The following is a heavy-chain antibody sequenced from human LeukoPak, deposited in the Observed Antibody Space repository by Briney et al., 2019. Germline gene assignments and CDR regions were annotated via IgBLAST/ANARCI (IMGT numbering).Heavy chain of an antibody. V-gene: IGHV3-20*04. CDR1: GFTFDDYG. Sequence: GGSLRLSCAASGFTFDDYGMSWVRQALGKGLEWVSGINWNGGSTGYADSVKGRFTISRDNAKNSLYLQMNSLRAEDTALYYCARDLVRGPTDYWGQGTLVTVSS. D-gene: IGHD3-10*01. CDR3: ARDLVRGPTDY. CDR2: INWNGGST. J-gene: IGHJ4*02.